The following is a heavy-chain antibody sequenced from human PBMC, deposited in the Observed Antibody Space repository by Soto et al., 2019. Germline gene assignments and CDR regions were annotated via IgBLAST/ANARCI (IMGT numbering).Heavy chain of an antibody. J-gene: IGHJ4*02. V-gene: IGHV3-23*01. Sequence: GSLRLSCAASGFTFSNYAMSWVRQAPGEGLEWVSAITGSGSHTFYADSVKGRFTISRDNSKNTLYLQMNSLRAEDTAVYYCAKVYVYDFWSGYENHYFDYWGQGTLVTVSS. CDR2: ITGSGSHT. CDR1: GFTFSNYA. CDR3: AKVYVYDFWSGYENHYFDY. D-gene: IGHD3-3*01.